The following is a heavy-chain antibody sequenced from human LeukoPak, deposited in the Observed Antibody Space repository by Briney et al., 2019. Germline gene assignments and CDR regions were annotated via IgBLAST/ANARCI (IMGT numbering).Heavy chain of an antibody. J-gene: IGHJ4*02. Sequence: SVKVSCKASGGTFSSYAISWVRQAPGQGLEWMGRIVPILGIANYAQKFQGRVTITADKSTSTAYMELSSLRSEDTAVYYCARDQDDGYNYEGADYWGQGTLVTVSS. D-gene: IGHD5-24*01. CDR2: IVPILGIA. CDR3: ARDQDDGYNYEGADY. V-gene: IGHV1-69*04. CDR1: GGTFSSYA.